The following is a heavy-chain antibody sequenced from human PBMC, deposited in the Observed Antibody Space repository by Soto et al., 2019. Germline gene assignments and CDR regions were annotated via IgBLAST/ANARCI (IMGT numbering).Heavy chain of an antibody. J-gene: IGHJ4*02. CDR2: ISSSSSTI. V-gene: IGHV3-48*02. CDR3: ARDSPTIAVAGTLDY. Sequence: GGSLRLSCAASGFTFSSYSMNWVRQAPGKGLEWVSYISSSSSTIYYADSVKGRFTISRDNAKNSLYLQMNSLRDEDTAVYYCARDSPTIAVAGTLDYWGQGTLVTVS. CDR1: GFTFSSYS. D-gene: IGHD6-19*01.